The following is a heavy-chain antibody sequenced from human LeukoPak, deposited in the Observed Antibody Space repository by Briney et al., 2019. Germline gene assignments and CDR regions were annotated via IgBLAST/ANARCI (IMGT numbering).Heavy chain of an antibody. J-gene: IGHJ4*02. CDR2: INHSGST. D-gene: IGHD2-2*02. CDR3: ARGRVYCSGTSCYRFYYFDY. CDR1: GGSFSGYY. Sequence: SETLSLTCAVYGGSFSGYYWSWIRQPPGKGLEWIGEINHSGSTNYNPSLKSRVTISVDTSKNQFSLKLSSVTAADTAVYYCARGRVYCSGTSCYRFYYFDYWGQGTLVTVSS. V-gene: IGHV4-34*01.